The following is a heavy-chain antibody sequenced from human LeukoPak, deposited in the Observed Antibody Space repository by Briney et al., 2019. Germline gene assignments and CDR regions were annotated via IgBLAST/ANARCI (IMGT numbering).Heavy chain of an antibody. J-gene: IGHJ4*02. D-gene: IGHD3-10*01. Sequence: GGSLRLSCAASGFTFSSYAMSWVRQAPGKGLEWVSAISGSGGSTYYADSVKGRFTISRDNSKNTLYLQMNSLRAGDTAVYYCAKVYYYGSGSYYKGGYFDYWGQGTLVTVSS. V-gene: IGHV3-23*01. CDR1: GFTFSSYA. CDR3: AKVYYYGSGSYYKGGYFDY. CDR2: ISGSGGST.